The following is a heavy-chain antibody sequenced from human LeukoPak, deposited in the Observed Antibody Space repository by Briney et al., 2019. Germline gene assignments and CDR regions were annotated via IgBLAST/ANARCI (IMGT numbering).Heavy chain of an antibody. CDR2: ISGSGGST. V-gene: IGHV3-23*01. CDR3: ARDLRSRYSSSWRGFDY. D-gene: IGHD6-13*01. J-gene: IGHJ4*02. Sequence: SGGSLRLSCAASGFTFSSYAMSWVRQAPGKGLEWVSAISGSGGSTYYADSVKGRFTISRDNAKNSLYLQMNSLRAEDTAVYYCARDLRSRYSSSWRGFDYWGQGTLVTVSS. CDR1: GFTFSSYA.